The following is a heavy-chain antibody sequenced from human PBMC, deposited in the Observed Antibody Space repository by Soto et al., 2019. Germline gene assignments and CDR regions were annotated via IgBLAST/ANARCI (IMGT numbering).Heavy chain of an antibody. CDR1: GYSFTSYW. D-gene: IGHD1-1*01. CDR2: IDPSDSYT. Sequence: PGESLKISCKGSGYSFTSYWISWVRQMPGKGLEWMGRIDPSDSYTNYSPSIQGHVTISADKSISTAYLQWSSLKASDTAMYYCAGEELERLDDAFDIWGQGTMVTVSS. CDR3: AGEELERLDDAFDI. J-gene: IGHJ3*02. V-gene: IGHV5-10-1*01.